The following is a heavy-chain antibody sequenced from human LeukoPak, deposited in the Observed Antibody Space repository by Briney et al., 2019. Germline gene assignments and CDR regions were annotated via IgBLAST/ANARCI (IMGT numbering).Heavy chain of an antibody. D-gene: IGHD3-10*01. CDR2: IVVGSGNT. CDR3: AADPRGIGSNWFDP. CDR1: GFTFSISA. Sequence: SVKVSCKASGFTFSISAMQWVRQARGQRLEWIGWIVVGSGNTKYAQKMQERVTITRDMSTSTAYMELSSLRSEDTAVYYCAADPRGIGSNWFDPWGQGTLVTVSS. V-gene: IGHV1-58*02. J-gene: IGHJ5*02.